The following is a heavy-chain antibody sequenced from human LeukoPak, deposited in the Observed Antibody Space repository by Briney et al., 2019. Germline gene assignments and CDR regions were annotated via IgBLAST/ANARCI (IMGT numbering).Heavy chain of an antibody. CDR1: EFTFINAW. J-gene: IGHJ4*02. D-gene: IGHD2-2*01. V-gene: IGHV3-15*01. Sequence: GGSLRLSCAASEFTFINAWMSWVRQSPGKGLEWVGRIKSKADGGTTDYAAPVKGRFTISRDDSKNTLYLQMNSLKTEDTALYYCTTDGPLGYCSSTSCRAYFDYWGLGTLVTVSS. CDR3: TTDGPLGYCSSTSCRAYFDY. CDR2: IKSKADGGTT.